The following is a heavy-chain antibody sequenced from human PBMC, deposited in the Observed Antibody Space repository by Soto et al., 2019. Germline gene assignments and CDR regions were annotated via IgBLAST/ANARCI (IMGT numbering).Heavy chain of an antibody. CDR1: GFTFSRYA. CDR2: ISYDGTNK. V-gene: IGHV3-30-3*01. J-gene: IGHJ3*02. Sequence: PGGSLRLSCAASGFTFSRYAMHWVRQAPGKGLEWVAVISYDGTNKYYADSVKGRFTISRDNSKNTLYLQMNSLRAEDTAVYYCARLDGHDAFDIWGQGTMVTVSS. CDR3: ARLDGHDAFDI.